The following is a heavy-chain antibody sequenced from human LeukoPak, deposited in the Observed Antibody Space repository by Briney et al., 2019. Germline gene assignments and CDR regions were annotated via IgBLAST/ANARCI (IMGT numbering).Heavy chain of an antibody. Sequence: GGSLRLSCAASGFTFSSYSMNWVRQAPGKGLEWVSSISPSSNYIYYADSVKGRFTISRDNAKTSLYLQLNSLRAEDTAVYYCARDLRHPVGGTSYWGQGTLVTVSS. V-gene: IGHV3-21*01. D-gene: IGHD4-23*01. J-gene: IGHJ4*02. CDR2: ISPSSNYI. CDR1: GFTFSSYS. CDR3: ARDLRHPVGGTSY.